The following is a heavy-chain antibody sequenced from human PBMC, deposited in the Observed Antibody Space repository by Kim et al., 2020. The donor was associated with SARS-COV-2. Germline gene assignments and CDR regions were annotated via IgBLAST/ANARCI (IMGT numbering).Heavy chain of an antibody. CDR1: GGSFSGYY. V-gene: IGHV4-34*01. D-gene: IGHD3-9*01. J-gene: IGHJ5*02. Sequence: SETLSLTCAVYGGSFSGYYWSWIRQPPGKGLEWIGEINHSGSTNYNPSLKSRVTISVDTSKNQFSLKLSSVTAADTAVYYCARGAVFWPHRRPGLNWFDPWGQGTLVTVSS. CDR2: INHSGST. CDR3: ARGAVFWPHRRPGLNWFDP.